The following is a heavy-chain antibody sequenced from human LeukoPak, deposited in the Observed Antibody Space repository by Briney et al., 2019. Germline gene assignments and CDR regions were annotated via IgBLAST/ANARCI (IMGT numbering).Heavy chain of an antibody. CDR2: IWYDGSNK. CDR3: ARDPGYCSGGSCYYFDY. D-gene: IGHD2-15*01. CDR1: GFTFSSYG. V-gene: IGHV3-33*01. J-gene: IGHJ4*02. Sequence: GGSLRLSCAASGFTFSSYGMHWVRQAPGKGGEGVAVIWYDGSNKYYADSVKGRFTISRDNSKNTLYLQMNSLRAEDTAVYYCARDPGYCSGGSCYYFDYWGQGTLVTVSS.